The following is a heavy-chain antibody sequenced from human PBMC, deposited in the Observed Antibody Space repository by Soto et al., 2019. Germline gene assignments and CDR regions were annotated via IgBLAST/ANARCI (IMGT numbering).Heavy chain of an antibody. J-gene: IGHJ4*02. CDR2: IWYDGSNK. V-gene: IGHV3-33*01. Sequence: QVQLVESGGGVVQPGRSLRLSCAASGFTFSSYGMHWVRQAPGKGLEWVAVIWYDGSNKYYADSVKGRFTISRDNSKNTLDLQMNSLRAEDTAVYYCARDTSYADYWGQGTLVTVSS. D-gene: IGHD1-26*01. CDR1: GFTFSSYG. CDR3: ARDTSYADY.